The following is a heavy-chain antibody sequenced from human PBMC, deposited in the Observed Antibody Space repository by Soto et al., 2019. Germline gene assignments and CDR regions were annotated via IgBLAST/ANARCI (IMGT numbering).Heavy chain of an antibody. CDR1: GGTFSNHA. Sequence: SVNVSCKAPGGTFSNHAINWVRQAPGQGLEWMGRIIPIFSTTNYAQKFQGRVTMTADESTITAYLELSSLKHDDTAVYYCAREVAADGTFREDVFDIWGQGTLVTVSS. CDR2: IIPIFSTT. J-gene: IGHJ3*02. D-gene: IGHD6-13*01. CDR3: AREVAADGTFREDVFDI. V-gene: IGHV1-69*13.